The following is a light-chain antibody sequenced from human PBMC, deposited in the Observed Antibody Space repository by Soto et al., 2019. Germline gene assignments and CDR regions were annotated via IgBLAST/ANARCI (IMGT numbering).Light chain of an antibody. V-gene: IGKV3-20*01. CDR2: GAS. Sequence: EIVLTQSPGTLSLSPGERATLSCRASQSVSSSYLAWYQQKPGQAPRQLIYGASSRATGIPDRFSGRGSGTHFTITIPRLEPEDFAVYYCQHYRTSFGGGTRVEIK. CDR1: QSVSSSY. CDR3: QHYRTS. J-gene: IGKJ4*01.